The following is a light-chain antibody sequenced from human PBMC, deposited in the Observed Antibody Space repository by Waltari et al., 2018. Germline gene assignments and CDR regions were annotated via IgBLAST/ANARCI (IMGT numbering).Light chain of an antibody. Sequence: QSVLTQPPSASGTTGQRVTISCSGSRSNIGSNAVNWYQHFPGTAPKLLIYSNNQRPSGVPDRFSGSKSGTSASLAISGLQSEDEADYYCAAWDDSLNAFYVFGTGTKVTVL. CDR2: SNN. J-gene: IGLJ1*01. V-gene: IGLV1-44*01. CDR1: RSNIGSNA. CDR3: AAWDDSLNAFYV.